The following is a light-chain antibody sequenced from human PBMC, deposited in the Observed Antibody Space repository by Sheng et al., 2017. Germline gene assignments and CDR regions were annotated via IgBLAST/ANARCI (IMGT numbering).Light chain of an antibody. V-gene: IGLV3-10*01. CDR2: EDA. CDR1: ALPQKY. CDR3: FSTDISGNLRV. Sequence: SYEVTQPPSVSVSPGQTARITCSGDALPQKYAYWYQQKSGQAPVLVIYEDAKRPSGIPERFSGSTSGTVATLTITGAQVEDEGDYYCFSTDISGNLRVFGGGTRLTVL. J-gene: IGLJ3*02.